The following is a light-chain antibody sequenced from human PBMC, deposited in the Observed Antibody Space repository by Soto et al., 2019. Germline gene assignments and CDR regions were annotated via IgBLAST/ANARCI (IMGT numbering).Light chain of an antibody. Sequence: QAVVTQSPSASDSLGASVKLTCTLSSGHSSYAIAWHQQQPEKGPRYLMKVNSDGSHNKGDGIPDRFSGSSSGAERYLTISSLQSEDEADYYCQTWSTGIQVFGGGTKVTVL. CDR2: VNSDGSH. V-gene: IGLV4-69*01. J-gene: IGLJ2*01. CDR3: QTWSTGIQV. CDR1: SGHSSYA.